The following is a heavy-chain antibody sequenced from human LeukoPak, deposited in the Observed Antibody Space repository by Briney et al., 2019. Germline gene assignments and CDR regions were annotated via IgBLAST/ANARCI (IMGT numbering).Heavy chain of an antibody. J-gene: IGHJ4*02. CDR1: GFTFSSYW. V-gene: IGHV3-74*01. Sequence: GGSLRLSCAASGFTFSSYWMHWVRQAPGRGLVWLSRINSDGSTTTYADSVKGRFTISRDNAKNTLYLQMNSLRAEDTAIYYCARGDSSWFPHDYWGQGTLVTVS. CDR3: ARGDSSWFPHDY. D-gene: IGHD6-13*01. CDR2: INSDGSTT.